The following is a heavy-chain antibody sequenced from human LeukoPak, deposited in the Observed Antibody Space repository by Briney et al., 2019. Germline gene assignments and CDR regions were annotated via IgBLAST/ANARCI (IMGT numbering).Heavy chain of an antibody. J-gene: IGHJ4*02. CDR2: VSWNSGSI. Sequence: GRSLRLSCAASGFTFDDYAMHWVRQAPGKGLEWVSGVSWNSGSIGYADSVKGRFTISRDNAKNSLYLQMNSLRAEDTAVYYCARAWFRSPYFQYWGQGTLVTVSS. CDR3: ARAWFRSPYFQY. D-gene: IGHD3-22*01. CDR1: GFTFDDYA. V-gene: IGHV3-9*01.